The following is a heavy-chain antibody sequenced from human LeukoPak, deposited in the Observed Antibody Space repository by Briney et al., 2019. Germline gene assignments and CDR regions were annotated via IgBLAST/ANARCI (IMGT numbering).Heavy chain of an antibody. J-gene: IGHJ3*02. CDR2: IIPIFGTA. CDR3: ARGNRLVIGSEEIDN. D-gene: IGHD3-10*01. Sequence: ASVKVSCKASGGTFSSYAISWVRQAPGQGLECMRSIIPIFGTANYAQKFQGGVTISTDESTSTAYMELSSLRSEDTAVYYCARGNRLVIGSEEIDNWGQGTMVTVSS. CDR1: GGTFSSYA. V-gene: IGHV1-69*05.